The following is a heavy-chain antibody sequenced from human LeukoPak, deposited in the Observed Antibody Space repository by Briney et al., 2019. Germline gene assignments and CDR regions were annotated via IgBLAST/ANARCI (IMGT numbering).Heavy chain of an antibody. V-gene: IGHV3-21*01. Sequence: GGSLRLSCAASGFTFSSYSMNWVRQAPGKGLEWVSSISSSSSYIYYADSVKGRFTIPRDNAKNSLYLQMNSLRAEDTAVYYCARDGHGDYFDYWGQGTLVTVSS. CDR1: GFTFSSYS. J-gene: IGHJ4*02. D-gene: IGHD4-17*01. CDR2: ISSSSSYI. CDR3: ARDGHGDYFDY.